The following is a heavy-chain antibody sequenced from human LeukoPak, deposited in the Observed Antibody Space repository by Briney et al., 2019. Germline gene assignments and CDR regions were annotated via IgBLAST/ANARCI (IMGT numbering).Heavy chain of an antibody. CDR3: AKEGYDSASDY. V-gene: IGHV3-23*01. CDR1: GLTLSGYA. D-gene: IGHD5-12*01. CDR2: ISASGGST. Sequence: HPGGSLRLSCTASGLTLSGYAMSCVRQAPGKGLEWVSTISASGGSTSYADSVKGRFTISRDNSNNMVYLQMNTLRADDTAVYYCAKEGYDSASDYWGQGTLVTVSS. J-gene: IGHJ4*02.